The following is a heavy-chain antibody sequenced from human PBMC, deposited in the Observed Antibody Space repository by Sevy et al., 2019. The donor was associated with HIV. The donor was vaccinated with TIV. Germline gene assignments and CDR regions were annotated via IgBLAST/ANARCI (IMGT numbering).Heavy chain of an antibody. J-gene: IGHJ2*01. CDR2: ISSSSSTI. CDR3: ARDDGDYVGYFDL. V-gene: IGHV3-48*02. D-gene: IGHD4-17*01. Sequence: GGSLRLSCVASGSSISSYSMNWVRQAPGKGLEWVSYISSSSSTIYYADSVKGRFTISRDNAKNSLYLQMNSLRDEDRAVYYCARDDGDYVGYFDLWGRGTLVTVSS. CDR1: GSSISSYS.